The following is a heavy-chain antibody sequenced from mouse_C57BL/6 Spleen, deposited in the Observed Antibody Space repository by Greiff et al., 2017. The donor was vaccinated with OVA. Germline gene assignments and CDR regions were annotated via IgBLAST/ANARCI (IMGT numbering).Heavy chain of an antibody. CDR2: IDPSDSYT. CDR3: ARRYYGSSYFDS. D-gene: IGHD1-1*01. Sequence: QVQLQPPGAELVIPGASVKLSCKASGYTFTSYWMHWVKPRPGQGLEWIGEIDPSDSYTNYNQKFKGKSTLTVDNSSSTAYMKLSSLTSEDSAVDQCARRYYGSSYFDSWGQGTTLTVSA. V-gene: IGHV1-69*01. J-gene: IGHJ2*01. CDR1: GYTFTSYW.